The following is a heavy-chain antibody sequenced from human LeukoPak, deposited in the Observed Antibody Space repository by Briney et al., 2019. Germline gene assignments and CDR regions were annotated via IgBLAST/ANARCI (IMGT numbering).Heavy chain of an antibody. J-gene: IGHJ4*02. CDR1: GVTFSSYG. V-gene: IGHV3-30*18. CDR2: ISYDGSNK. CDR3: AKGLLRQAAAGMIDY. Sequence: GGSLRLSCAASGVTFSSYGMHWVRQAPGKGLEWVAVISYDGSNKYYADSVKGRFTISRDNSKNTLYLQMNSLRAEDTAVYYCAKGLLRQAAAGMIDYWGQGTLVTVSS. D-gene: IGHD6-13*01.